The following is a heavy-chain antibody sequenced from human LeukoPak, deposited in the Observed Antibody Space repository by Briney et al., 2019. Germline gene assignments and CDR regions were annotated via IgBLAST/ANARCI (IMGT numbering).Heavy chain of an antibody. D-gene: IGHD2-15*01. CDR3: AKSIGGVVVVAADF. CDR2: ISGSGGGT. CDR1: GFTFSSYA. Sequence: GGPLRLSCAASGFTFSSYAMTWVRQAPGKVLEWVSVISGSGGGTHYADSVKGRFTLSRDNSKNNVFLQMNSLRAEDTAVYYCAKSIGGVVVVAADFWGQGTLVTVSS. J-gene: IGHJ4*02. V-gene: IGHV3-23*01.